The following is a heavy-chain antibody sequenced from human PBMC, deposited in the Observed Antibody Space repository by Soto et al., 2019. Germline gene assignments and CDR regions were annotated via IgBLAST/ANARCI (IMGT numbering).Heavy chain of an antibody. CDR3: ARDLLRIIAVAGKGDY. Sequence: GGSLRLSCAASGFTFSSYSMNWVRQAPGKGLEWVSSISSSSSYIYYADSVKGRFTISRDNAKNSLYLQMNSLRAEDTAVYYCARDLLRIIAVAGKGDYWGQGTLFTVSS. V-gene: IGHV3-21*01. J-gene: IGHJ4*02. D-gene: IGHD6-19*01. CDR2: ISSSSSYI. CDR1: GFTFSSYS.